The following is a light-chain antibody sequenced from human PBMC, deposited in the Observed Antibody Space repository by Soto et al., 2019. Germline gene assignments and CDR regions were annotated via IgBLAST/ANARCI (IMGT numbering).Light chain of an antibody. CDR3: QQRSNWPIT. CDR2: GAS. CDR1: QSVTNN. V-gene: IGKV3-11*01. J-gene: IGKJ5*01. Sequence: EIEMTQSPATLSVSPGERVTLSCRASQSVTNNLAWYQQKPGQAPRLLIYGASSRATGIPDRFSGRGFGTDFTLTISSLEPEDFAVYYCQQRSNWPITFGQGTRLEIK.